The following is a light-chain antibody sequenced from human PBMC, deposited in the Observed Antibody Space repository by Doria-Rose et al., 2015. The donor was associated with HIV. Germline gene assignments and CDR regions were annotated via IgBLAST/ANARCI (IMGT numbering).Light chain of an antibody. J-gene: IGKJ1*01. Sequence: TQSPGTLSLSPGERATLSCRASQSFSSTCLAWYQQKPGQAPSLLIYDGSTRATGIPDRFSASGSGTDFTLTINRLEPEDFALYYCLQYGTSWTFGQGTKVEI. V-gene: IGKV3-20*01. CDR2: DGS. CDR1: QSFSSTC. CDR3: LQYGTSWT.